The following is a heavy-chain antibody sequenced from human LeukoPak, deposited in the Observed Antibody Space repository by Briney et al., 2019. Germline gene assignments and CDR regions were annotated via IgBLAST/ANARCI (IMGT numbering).Heavy chain of an antibody. J-gene: IGHJ4*02. V-gene: IGHV4-61*02. CDR2: IYTSGST. D-gene: IGHD2-2*01. CDR1: GGSISSGSYY. Sequence: SETLSLTCTVSGGSISSGSYYWSWIRQPAGKGLEWIGRIYTSGSTNYNPSLKSRVTISVDTSKNQFSLQLNSVTPEDTAVYYCARNLRDYCSSTSCYVGRSPYDYWGQGTLVTVSS. CDR3: ARNLRDYCSSTSCYVGRSPYDY.